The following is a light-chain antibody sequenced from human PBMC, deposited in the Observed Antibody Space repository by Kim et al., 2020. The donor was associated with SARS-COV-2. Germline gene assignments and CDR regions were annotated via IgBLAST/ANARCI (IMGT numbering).Light chain of an antibody. CDR1: QSVSFY. CDR3: QQSYSTYS. Sequence: LSASVGDRVTISFRSRQSVSFYLNWYQQKPGKAPNLLIYGASNLQGGVPSRFSCSGSGTNFTLTISSLQREDFAIYYCQQSYSTYSFGQGTKLEI. J-gene: IGKJ2*01. V-gene: IGKV1-39*01. CDR2: GAS.